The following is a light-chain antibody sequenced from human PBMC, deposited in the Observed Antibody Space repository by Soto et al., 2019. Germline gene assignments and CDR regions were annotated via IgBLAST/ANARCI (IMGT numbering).Light chain of an antibody. V-gene: IGLV1-40*01. CDR3: QSYDSSLSGPVV. J-gene: IGLJ2*01. CDR2: GNS. Sequence: QLVLTQPPSVSEAPGQRVTISCTGSSSNIGAGYDVHWYQQLPGTAPKLLIYGNSNRPSGVPDRFSGSKSGTSASLAITGLQAEDEADYYCQSYDSSLSGPVVFGGGTKLTVL. CDR1: SSNIGAGYD.